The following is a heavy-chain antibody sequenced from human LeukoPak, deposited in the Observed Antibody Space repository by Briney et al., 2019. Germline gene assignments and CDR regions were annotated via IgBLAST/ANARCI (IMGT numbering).Heavy chain of an antibody. Sequence: GASVKVSCKASGYTFTTYGISWVRQAPGHGLEWMGWISTFNGHTSYAQSRQDRVTMTTDTSTSTVYMELSSLISDDTGVYYCARVDTVNYYYYMDVWGKGTPVTVSS. CDR2: ISTFNGHT. D-gene: IGHD5-18*01. CDR3: ARVDTVNYYYYMDV. CDR1: GYTFTTYG. V-gene: IGHV1-18*01. J-gene: IGHJ6*03.